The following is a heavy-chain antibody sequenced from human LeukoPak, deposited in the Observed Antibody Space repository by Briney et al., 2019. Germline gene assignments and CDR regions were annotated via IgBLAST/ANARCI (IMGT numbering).Heavy chain of an antibody. V-gene: IGHV1-24*01. Sequence: ASVKVSCKVSGYTHTELSMHWVRQAPGKGLEWMGGFDPEDGETIYAQKFQGRVTMTEDTSTDTAYMELSSLRSEDTAVYYCATVSCSSTSCYEEKYYFDYWGQGTLVTVSS. CDR3: ATVSCSSTSCYEEKYYFDY. CDR2: FDPEDGET. CDR1: GYTHTELS. D-gene: IGHD2-2*01. J-gene: IGHJ4*02.